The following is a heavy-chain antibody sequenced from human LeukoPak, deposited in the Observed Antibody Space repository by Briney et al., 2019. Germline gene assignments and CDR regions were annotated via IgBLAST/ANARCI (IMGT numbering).Heavy chain of an antibody. CDR1: GYTFTSYG. Sequence: ASVKVSCKASGYTFTSYGISWVRQAPGQGLEWMGWISAYNGNTNYAQKLQGRVTMTTDTSTSTAYMELRSLRSDDTAVYYCEREGRVWGSYRPGFDYWGQGTLVTVSS. CDR3: EREGRVWGSYRPGFDY. D-gene: IGHD3-16*02. CDR2: ISAYNGNT. V-gene: IGHV1-18*01. J-gene: IGHJ4*02.